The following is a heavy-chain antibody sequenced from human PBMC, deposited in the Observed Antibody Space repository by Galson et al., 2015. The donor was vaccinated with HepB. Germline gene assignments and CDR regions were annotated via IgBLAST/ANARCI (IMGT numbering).Heavy chain of an antibody. CDR1: GYTFTGYY. V-gene: IGHV1-2*04. CDR3: ARIGYSGYDRSVDAFDI. D-gene: IGHD5-12*01. Sequence: SVKVSCKASGYTFTGYYMHWVRQAPGQGLEWMGWINPNSGGTNYAQKFQGWVTMTRDTSISTAYMELSRLRSDDTAVYYCARIGYSGYDRSVDAFDIWGQGTMVTVSS. J-gene: IGHJ3*02. CDR2: INPNSGGT.